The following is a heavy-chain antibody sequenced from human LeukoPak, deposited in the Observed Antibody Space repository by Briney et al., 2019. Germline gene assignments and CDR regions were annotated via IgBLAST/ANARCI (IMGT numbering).Heavy chain of an antibody. Sequence: PGGSLRLSCAASGFTVSSNYMSWVRQAPGKGLEWVSVISTGGSTYYADSMKGRFTISRDNSKNTLYLQVNSLRAEDTAVYYCARGSASGWYGEYWGQGTLVTVSS. D-gene: IGHD6-19*01. J-gene: IGHJ4*02. CDR1: GFTVSSNY. CDR3: ARGSASGWYGEY. CDR2: ISTGGST. V-gene: IGHV3-53*01.